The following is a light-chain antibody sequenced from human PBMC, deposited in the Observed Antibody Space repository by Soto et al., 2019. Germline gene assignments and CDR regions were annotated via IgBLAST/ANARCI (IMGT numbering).Light chain of an antibody. CDR3: QQYGYLVT. CDR2: GAS. J-gene: IGKJ4*01. V-gene: IGKV3-20*01. Sequence: EIVMTQSPVTLSVSPGARATLSCRASQTVNSNVAWYQQKPGRAHRLLIYGASSRATGIPDRFSGSGSGTDFTLTISRLEPEDFAMYYCQQYGYLVTFGGGTKVDI. CDR1: QTVNSN.